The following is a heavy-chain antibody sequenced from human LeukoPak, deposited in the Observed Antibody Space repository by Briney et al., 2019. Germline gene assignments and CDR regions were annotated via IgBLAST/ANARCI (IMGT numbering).Heavy chain of an antibody. V-gene: IGHV3-49*04. CDR3: TRERLAVAGTSTY. Sequence: GGSLRLSCAASGFIFSDHGMHWVRQAPGKGLEWVGFIRGKAYGGTTEYAASVRGRFTISRDDSKSIAYLQMNSLKTEDTAVYYCTRERLAVAGTSTYWGQGTLVTVSS. D-gene: IGHD6-19*01. CDR1: GFIFSDHG. J-gene: IGHJ4*02. CDR2: IRGKAYGGTT.